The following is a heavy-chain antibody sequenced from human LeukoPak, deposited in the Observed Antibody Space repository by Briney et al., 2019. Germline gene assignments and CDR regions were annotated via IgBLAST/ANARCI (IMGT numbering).Heavy chain of an antibody. D-gene: IGHD3-10*01. CDR1: GYSFTTYW. CDR3: ARADSTLVRGVIITTTFDY. J-gene: IGHJ4*02. V-gene: IGHV5-51*01. Sequence: GESLKISCKVPGYSFTTYWTGWVRQMPGKALDWMGSIYLVDSQTTYSPSFQGQVTISADKSISTAYLQWSSLKASDTAIYYCARADSTLVRGVIITTTFDYWGQGTLVTVSS. CDR2: IYLVDSQT.